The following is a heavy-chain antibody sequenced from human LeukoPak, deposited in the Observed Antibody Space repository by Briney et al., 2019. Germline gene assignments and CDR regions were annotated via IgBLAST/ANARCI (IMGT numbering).Heavy chain of an antibody. V-gene: IGHV3-33*01. D-gene: IGHD5-24*01. CDR3: ARDRATAEPHYYYYYGMDV. J-gene: IGHJ6*02. CDR1: GFTFSSYG. Sequence: GGSLRLSCAASGFTFSSYGMHWVRQAPGKGLEWVAVIWYDGSNKYYADSVKGRFTISRDNAKNSLYLQMNSLRAEDTAVYYCARDRATAEPHYYYYYGMDVWGQGTTVTVSS. CDR2: IWYDGSNK.